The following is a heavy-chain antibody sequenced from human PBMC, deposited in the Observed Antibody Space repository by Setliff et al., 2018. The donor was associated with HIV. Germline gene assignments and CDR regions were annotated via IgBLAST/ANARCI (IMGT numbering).Heavy chain of an antibody. Sequence: PSETLSLTCTVSGGYIISSSYYWGWIRQPPGKGLEWSGTMYYGGTTYSNPSLKRRVTFSADTSKNQFSLNLNSVPATDTAVYYCVRQGFTMNRGVPAPILYYFDYWGQGILVTVSS. V-gene: IGHV4-39*01. CDR1: GGYIISSSYY. CDR2: MYYGGTT. J-gene: IGHJ4*02. CDR3: VRQGFTMNRGVPAPILYYFDY. D-gene: IGHD3-10*01.